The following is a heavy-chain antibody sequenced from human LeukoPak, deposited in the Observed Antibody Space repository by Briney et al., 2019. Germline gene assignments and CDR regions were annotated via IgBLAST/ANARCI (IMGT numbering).Heavy chain of an antibody. CDR1: GFTFSSYA. D-gene: IGHD3-22*01. CDR3: AKSALSITMIVAPRGYYYMDV. V-gene: IGHV3-23*01. Sequence: PGGSLRLSCAASGFTFSSYAMSWVRQAPGKGLEWVSAISGSGGSTYYADSVKGRFTISRDNSKNTLYLQMNSLRAEDTAVYYCAKSALSITMIVAPRGYYYMDVWGKGTTVTVSS. CDR2: ISGSGGST. J-gene: IGHJ6*03.